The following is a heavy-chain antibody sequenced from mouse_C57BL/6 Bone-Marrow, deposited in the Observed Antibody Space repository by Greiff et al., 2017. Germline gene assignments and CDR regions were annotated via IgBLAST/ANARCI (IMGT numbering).Heavy chain of an antibody. CDR2: IHPTSGST. J-gene: IGHJ2*01. Sequence: QVQLQQPGAELVKPGASVKLSCKASGYTFTSYWMHWVKQRPGQGLEWIGMIHPTSGSTNYNEKFKSKDTLTVAKSSSTAYMPLSSLTSEDSAVYYCAKGPDGYCYFDYWGQGTTLTVSS. CDR3: AKGPDGYCYFDY. D-gene: IGHD2-3*01. V-gene: IGHV1-64*01. CDR1: GYTFTSYW.